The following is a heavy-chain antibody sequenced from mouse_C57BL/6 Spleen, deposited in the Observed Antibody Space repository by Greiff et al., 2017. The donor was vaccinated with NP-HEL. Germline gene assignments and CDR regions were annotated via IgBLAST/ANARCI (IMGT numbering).Heavy chain of an antibody. CDR1: GFTFSDYG. CDR2: ISSGSSTI. CDR3: ASVYYDSMDY. D-gene: IGHD2-4*01. V-gene: IGHV5-17*01. J-gene: IGHJ4*01. Sequence: EVKLMESGGGLVKPGGSLKLSCAASGFTFSDYGMHWVRQAPEKGLEWVAYISSGSSTIYYADTVKGRFTISRDNAKNTLFLQMTSLRSEDTAMYYCASVYYDSMDYWGQGTSVTVSS.